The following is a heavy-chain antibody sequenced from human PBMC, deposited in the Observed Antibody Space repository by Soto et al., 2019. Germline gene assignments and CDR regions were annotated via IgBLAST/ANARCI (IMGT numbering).Heavy chain of an antibody. Sequence: PSETLSLTCTVSGVSITSGGSHGGRYWGWVRQHPGRALEWIASTYYGGATHYNPSLRSRLTTSIDTSKNQFSLKLSSVTAADTAVYYCATGMDNSKVEIWGQGTMVSDSS. V-gene: IGHV4-31*03. CDR3: ATGMDNSKVEI. CDR2: TYYGGAT. CDR1: GVSITSGGSHGGRY. D-gene: IGHD4-4*01. J-gene: IGHJ4*02.